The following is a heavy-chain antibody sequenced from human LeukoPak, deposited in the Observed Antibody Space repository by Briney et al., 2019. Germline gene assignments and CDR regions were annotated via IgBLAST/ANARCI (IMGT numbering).Heavy chain of an antibody. CDR2: ISSSSSYI. V-gene: IGHV3-21*01. CDR1: GFTFSSYE. J-gene: IGHJ3*02. Sequence: PGGSLRLSCAASGFTFSSYEMNWVRQAPGKGLEWVSSISSSSSYIYYADSVKGRFTISRDNAKNSLYLQMNSLRAEDTAVYYCARALKFGGSGSYYSAFDIWGQGTMVTVSS. CDR3: ARALKFGGSGSYYSAFDI. D-gene: IGHD3-10*01.